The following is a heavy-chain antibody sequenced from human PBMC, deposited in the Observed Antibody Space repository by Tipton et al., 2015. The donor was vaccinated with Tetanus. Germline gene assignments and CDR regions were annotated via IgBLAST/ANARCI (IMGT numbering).Heavy chain of an antibody. Sequence: TLSLTCTVSGGFISNSAYYWGWIRQPPGKGLEWIGEINYDGSTNYSPSLKSRVTLSLDTTKKQVSLKLSSVTAADTAVYYCARGDYYGSGTYDVWGQGTTVTVPS. J-gene: IGHJ6*02. CDR2: INYDGST. CDR3: ARGDYYGSGTYDV. D-gene: IGHD3-10*01. V-gene: IGHV4-39*07. CDR1: GGFISNSAYY.